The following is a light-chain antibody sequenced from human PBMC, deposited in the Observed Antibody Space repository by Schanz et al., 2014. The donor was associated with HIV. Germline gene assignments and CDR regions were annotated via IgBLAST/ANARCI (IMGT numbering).Light chain of an antibody. J-gene: IGKJ1*01. V-gene: IGKV1-27*01. Sequence: DIQMTQSPSSLSASVGDRVTITCRATQGINGSLAWYQQKAGEVPKLLLFAASALHSGVPSRFSGSGSGTDFTLTISSLQPEDVATYYCQKYDSAPWTFGQGTKVEVK. CDR2: AAS. CDR3: QKYDSAPWT. CDR1: QGINGS.